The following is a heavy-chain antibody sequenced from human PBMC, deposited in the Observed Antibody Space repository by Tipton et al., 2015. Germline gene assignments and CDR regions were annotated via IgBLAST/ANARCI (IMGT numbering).Heavy chain of an antibody. D-gene: IGHD2-21*02. V-gene: IGHV4-34*01. CDR3: ASPSLPHDRGDYYFQS. CDR1: GDSFNIYY. CDR2: INHSGST. Sequence: TLSLTCAVYGDSFNIYYWSWIRQPPGKGLEWIGEINHSGSTNYNPSLKSRVTISVDTSKNQFSLKVNSVTAADTTVYYCASPSLPHDRGDYYFQSWGQGSLVTVSS. J-gene: IGHJ4*02.